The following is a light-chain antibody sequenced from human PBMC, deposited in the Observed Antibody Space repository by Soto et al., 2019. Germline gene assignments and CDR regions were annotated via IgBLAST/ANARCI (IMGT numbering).Light chain of an antibody. V-gene: IGLV2-23*01. CDR3: CSYAGSSTEV. CDR1: SSDVGSYNL. Sequence: QSVLTQPASVSGSPGQSITISCTGTSSDVGSYNLVSWYQQHPGKAPKLMIYEGSKRPSGVSNRFSGSKSGNTASLTISGLQAEDEADYYCCSYAGSSTEVFGGGTQLTVL. CDR2: EGS. J-gene: IGLJ2*01.